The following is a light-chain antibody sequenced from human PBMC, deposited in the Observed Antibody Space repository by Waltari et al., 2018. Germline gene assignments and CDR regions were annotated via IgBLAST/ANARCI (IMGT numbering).Light chain of an antibody. Sequence: EVVLTQSPVTLSLSAGERASLSCRASESVYKYLAWYQQRPGQPPRLLIYDTSNRAAGVPGRCSGSGYGTDFTLTITSLEAEDFAVYFCQQGSIVPRTFGGGTRVEIK. J-gene: IGKJ4*01. CDR1: ESVYKY. V-gene: IGKV3-11*01. CDR3: QQGSIVPRT. CDR2: DTS.